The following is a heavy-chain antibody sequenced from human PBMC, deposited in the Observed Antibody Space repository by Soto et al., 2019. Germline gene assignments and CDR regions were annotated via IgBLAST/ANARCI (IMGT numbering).Heavy chain of an antibody. CDR1: GGNLSSYP. CDR3: GRGGHGVDY. CDR2: IIPIFDAP. V-gene: IGHV1-69*13. Sequence: GASVKVSCKASGGNLSSYPLSWVRQAPGQGLEWMGGIIPIFDAPNYAQKFQGRVTITADESTSTAYMELSSLRPEDTAIYYCGRGGHGVDYWGRGTLVTVS. J-gene: IGHJ4*02.